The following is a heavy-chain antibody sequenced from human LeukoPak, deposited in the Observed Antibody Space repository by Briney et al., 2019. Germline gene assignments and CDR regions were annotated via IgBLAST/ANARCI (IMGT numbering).Heavy chain of an antibody. V-gene: IGHV4-59*12. J-gene: IGHJ6*02. CDR3: ARVPPIYCSGGSCYSRLGMDV. Sequence: PSETLSLTCTVSGGSISNYYWGWVRQPPGKGLEWIGFIYYNGNTNYNPSLKSRVTISVDTSKNQFSLKLSSVTAADTAVYYCARVPPIYCSGGSCYSRLGMDVWGQGTTVTVSS. CDR2: IYYNGNT. D-gene: IGHD2-15*01. CDR1: GGSISNYY.